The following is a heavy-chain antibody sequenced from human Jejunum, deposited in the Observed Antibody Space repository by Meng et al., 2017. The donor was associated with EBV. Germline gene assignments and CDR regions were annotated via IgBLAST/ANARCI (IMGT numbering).Heavy chain of an antibody. CDR3: SRDLRGPFDF. J-gene: IGHJ4*02. CDR1: GFTLGSYW. V-gene: IGHV3-74*01. D-gene: IGHD3-16*01. CDR2: ITPDGSGT. Sequence: EXQLVEXXXALVQPGXSLRLSCAASGFTLGSYWVHWVRQTPGKGLVWVSRITPDGSGTDYADSVKGRFTISRDNAKNTLYLQMNSLRAEDTAVYYCSRDLRGPFDFWGQGTLVTVSS.